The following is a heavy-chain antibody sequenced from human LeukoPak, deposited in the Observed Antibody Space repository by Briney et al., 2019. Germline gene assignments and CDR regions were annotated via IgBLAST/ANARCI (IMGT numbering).Heavy chain of an antibody. J-gene: IGHJ4*02. Sequence: SAISGSGGSTYYADSVKGRFTISRDNSKNTLYLQMNSLRAEDTAVYYCAKVTVTTEFDYWGQGTLVTVSS. CDR3: AKVTVTTEFDY. D-gene: IGHD4-17*01. V-gene: IGHV3-23*01. CDR2: ISGSGGST.